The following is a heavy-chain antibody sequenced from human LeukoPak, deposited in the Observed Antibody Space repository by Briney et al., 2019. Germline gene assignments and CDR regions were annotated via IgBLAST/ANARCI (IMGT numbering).Heavy chain of an antibody. CDR3: ARSDTLPEHVLRFYDMDV. D-gene: IGHD3-3*01. J-gene: IGHJ6*03. CDR1: GGTFSSYA. V-gene: IGHV1-69*05. Sequence: ASVKVSCKASGGTFSSYAISWVRQAPGQGLEWMGGIIPIFGTANYAQKFQGRVTITTDESTSTAYMELSSLRSEDTAVYYCARSDTLPEHVLRFYDMDVWGKGTTVTVSS. CDR2: IIPIFGTA.